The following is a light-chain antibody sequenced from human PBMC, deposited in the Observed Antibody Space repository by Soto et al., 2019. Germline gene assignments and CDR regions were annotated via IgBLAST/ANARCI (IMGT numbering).Light chain of an antibody. CDR3: QQYGSSPS. Sequence: EFMLTQSPGTLSLSPGERATLSCRASQSVGSNLAWYQQKPGLAPRLLIYDASSRATGISDRFSGSGSGTDFTLTISRLEPEDFAVYYCQQYGSSPSFGGGTKVDIK. CDR2: DAS. V-gene: IGKV3D-20*01. J-gene: IGKJ4*01. CDR1: QSVGSN.